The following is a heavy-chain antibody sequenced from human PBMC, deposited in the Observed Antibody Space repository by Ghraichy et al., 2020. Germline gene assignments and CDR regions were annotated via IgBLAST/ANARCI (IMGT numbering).Heavy chain of an antibody. Sequence: LSLTCAASGFTFSSYAMSWVRQAPGKGLEWVSAISGSGGSPYYADSVKGRFTISRDNSKNTLYLQMNSLRAEDTAVYYCAKQDSAVEPLYYFDYWGQGTLVTVSS. CDR3: AKQDSAVEPLYYFDY. CDR1: GFTFSSYA. CDR2: ISGSGGSP. V-gene: IGHV3-23*01. J-gene: IGHJ4*02. D-gene: IGHD1-1*01.